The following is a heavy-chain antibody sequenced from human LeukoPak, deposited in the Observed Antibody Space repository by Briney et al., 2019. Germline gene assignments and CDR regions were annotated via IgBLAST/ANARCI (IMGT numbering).Heavy chain of an antibody. J-gene: IGHJ4*02. CDR2: IYYSGST. Sequence: SETLSLTCTVSGGSISSYYWSWIRQPPGKGLEWIGYIYYSGSTNYNPSLKSRVTISVDTSKNQFSLKLSSVTAADTAVYYCARGGRRIFGVVIIPPPFGYWGQGTLVTVSS. CDR3: ARGGRRIFGVVIIPPPFGY. D-gene: IGHD3-3*01. CDR1: GGSISSYY. V-gene: IGHV4-59*01.